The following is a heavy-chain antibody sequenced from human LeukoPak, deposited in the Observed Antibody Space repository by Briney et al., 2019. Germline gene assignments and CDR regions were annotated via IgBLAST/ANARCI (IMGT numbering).Heavy chain of an antibody. J-gene: IGHJ4*02. CDR3: ARDLAYYDSGGYYGRFDY. V-gene: IGHV3-7*01. CDR1: EFIFSNYW. Sequence: GGSLRLSCAASEFIFSNYWMSWVRQAPGKGLEWVANIKQDGSEKYYVDSVKGRFTISRDNAKNSLYLQKNSLRAEDTAVYHCARDLAYYDSGGYYGRFDYWGQGTLVTVSS. CDR2: IKQDGSEK. D-gene: IGHD3-22*01.